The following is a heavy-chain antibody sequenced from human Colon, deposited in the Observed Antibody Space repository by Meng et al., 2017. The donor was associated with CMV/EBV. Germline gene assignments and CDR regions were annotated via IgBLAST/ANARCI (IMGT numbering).Heavy chain of an antibody. CDR3: ARSGYSYGLYQFDY. D-gene: IGHD5-18*01. CDR1: GFSLSTSGVG. CDR2: IYWNDDK. V-gene: IGHV2-5*01. J-gene: IGHJ4*02. Sequence: SGPTLVKPTQTLTLTCTFSGFSLSTSGVGVGWIRQPPGKALEWLALIYWNDDKRYSPSLQSRLTITKYTSKNQVVLTMTNMDPVDTATYYCARSGYSYGLYQFDYWGQGTLVTVSS.